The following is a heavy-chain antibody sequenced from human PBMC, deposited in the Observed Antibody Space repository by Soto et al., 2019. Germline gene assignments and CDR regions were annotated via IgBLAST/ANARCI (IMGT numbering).Heavy chain of an antibody. CDR1: GFTFSGFW. V-gene: IGHV3-30-3*01. J-gene: IGHJ6*02. CDR3: ARDYDFWSGYYPTSVYYGMDV. CDR2: ISYDGSNK. D-gene: IGHD3-3*01. Sequence: PGGSLRLSCAASGFTFSGFWMSWVRQAPGKGLQWLAVISYDGSNKYYADSVKGRFTISRDNSKNTLYLQMNSLRAEDTAVYYCARDYDFWSGYYPTSVYYGMDVWGQGTTVTVSS.